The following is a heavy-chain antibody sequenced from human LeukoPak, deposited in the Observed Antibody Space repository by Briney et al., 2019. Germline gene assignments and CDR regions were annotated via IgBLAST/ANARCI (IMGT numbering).Heavy chain of an antibody. CDR1: GFTFSSYG. Sequence: GGSLRLSCAASGFTFSSYGMHWVRQAPGKGLEWVAFIRYDGSNKYYADSEKGRFTISRDNSKNTLYLQMNSLRAEDTAVYYCARDRDRTRPLDYWGQGTLVTVSS. V-gene: IGHV3-30*02. J-gene: IGHJ4*02. CDR2: IRYDGSNK. CDR3: ARDRDRTRPLDY.